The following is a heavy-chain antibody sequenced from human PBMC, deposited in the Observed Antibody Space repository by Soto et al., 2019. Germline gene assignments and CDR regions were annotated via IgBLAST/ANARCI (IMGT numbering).Heavy chain of an antibody. CDR3: AKKSCSSPGCPYVMAV. Sequence: PGGSLRLSCAASGFNFNHYTMSWVRQVPGKGLEWVSVISFTGGRRYYADSVKDRFTISRDNSQNTLYLQMNSLRAEDTAVYYCAKKSCSSPGCPYVMAVWGQGTTVTVSS. D-gene: IGHD2-2*01. CDR1: GFNFNHYT. V-gene: IGHV3-23*01. J-gene: IGHJ6*02. CDR2: ISFTGGRR.